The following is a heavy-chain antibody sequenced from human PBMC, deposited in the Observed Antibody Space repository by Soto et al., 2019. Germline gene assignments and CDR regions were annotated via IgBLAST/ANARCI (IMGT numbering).Heavy chain of an antibody. V-gene: IGHV4-31*01. CDR1: GGSISSGGYY. CDR3: ARPLFYCSSTSCYPANWFDP. CDR2: IYYSGST. D-gene: IGHD2-2*01. J-gene: IGHJ5*02. Sequence: QVQLQESGPGLVKPSQTLSLTCTVSGGSISSGGYYWSWIRQHPGKGLEWIGYIYYSGSTYYNPSLNSLVTISVDPSTNQFSLKLSSVTAADTAVYYCARPLFYCSSTSCYPANWFDPWGQGTLVTVSS.